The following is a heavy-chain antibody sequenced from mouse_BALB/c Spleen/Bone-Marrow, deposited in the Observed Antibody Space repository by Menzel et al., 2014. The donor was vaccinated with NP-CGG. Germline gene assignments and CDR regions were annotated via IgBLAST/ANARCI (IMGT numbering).Heavy chain of an antibody. Sequence: EVHLVESGGGLVKPGGSLKLSCAASGFTFSDYYMYWVRQTPEKSLEWVATISDGGSYTYYPDSLKGRFTISRDNSKNSLYWQMSSLKSEDTAVYYCARDGNYDAIDYWGQGTSVTVSS. CDR3: ARDGNYDAIDY. CDR2: ISDGGSYT. CDR1: GFTFSDYY. D-gene: IGHD2-1*01. J-gene: IGHJ4*01. V-gene: IGHV5-4*02.